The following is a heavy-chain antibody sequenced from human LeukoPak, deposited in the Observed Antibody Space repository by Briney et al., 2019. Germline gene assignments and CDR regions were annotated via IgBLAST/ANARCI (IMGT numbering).Heavy chain of an antibody. J-gene: IGHJ6*02. CDR3: ASISGPHYYYYYGMDV. CDR1: GYTFTSYD. D-gene: IGHD5-12*01. Sequence: ASVKVSCKASGYTFTSYDINWVRQATGQGLEWMGWMNPNSGNTGYAQKFQGRVTMTRNTSISTAYMELSSLRSEDTAVYYCASISGPHYYYYYGMDVWGQGTTVTVSS. V-gene: IGHV1-8*01. CDR2: MNPNSGNT.